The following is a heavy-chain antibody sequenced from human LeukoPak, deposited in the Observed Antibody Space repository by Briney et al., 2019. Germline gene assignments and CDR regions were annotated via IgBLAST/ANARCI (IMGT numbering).Heavy chain of an antibody. CDR2: IYYSGST. Sequence: SETLSLTCTVSGGSISSGGYYWSWIRQHPGKGLEWIGYIYYSGSTYYNPSLKSRVTISVDTSKNQFSLKLSSVTAADTAVYYCVRGDYDYVWGSYDYWGQGTLVTVSS. J-gene: IGHJ4*02. D-gene: IGHD3-16*01. CDR1: GGSISSGGYY. V-gene: IGHV4-31*03. CDR3: VRGDYDYVWGSYDY.